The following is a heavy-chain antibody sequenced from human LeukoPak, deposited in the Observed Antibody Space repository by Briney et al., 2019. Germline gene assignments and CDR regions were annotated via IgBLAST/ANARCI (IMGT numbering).Heavy chain of an antibody. D-gene: IGHD3-10*01. CDR1: GGSISNNNYY. V-gene: IGHV4-39*01. Sequence: SETLSLTRSVSGGSISNNNYYWGWIRQSPGKGLEWIGSIYSSGSTYYNPSLNSRVTISADTSKNQLSLKVSSVTAADTAVYYCARLARGSADFWGQGILVTVSS. CDR3: ARLARGSADF. J-gene: IGHJ4*02. CDR2: IYSSGST.